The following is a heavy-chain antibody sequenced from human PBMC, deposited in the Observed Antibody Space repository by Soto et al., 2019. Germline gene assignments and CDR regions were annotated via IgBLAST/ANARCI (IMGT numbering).Heavy chain of an antibody. D-gene: IGHD4-17*01. V-gene: IGHV4-59*01. CDR2: IYKGGSI. CDR3: ARVLSDYSDFALDY. J-gene: IGHJ4*02. CDR1: GGSISNDY. Sequence: PSETLSLTCRVSGGSISNDYWTWIRQPPGKGLEWIGYIYKGGSINYNPSLKSRVTISVDTSNNQFSLNLSSVTAADTAVYYCARVLSDYSDFALDYWGQGTLVTVSS.